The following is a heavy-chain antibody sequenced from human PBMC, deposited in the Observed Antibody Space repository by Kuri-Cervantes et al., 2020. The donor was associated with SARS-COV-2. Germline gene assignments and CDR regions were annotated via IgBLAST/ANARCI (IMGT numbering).Heavy chain of an antibody. CDR3: AKEPYSGSDYIED. CDR1: GFSFRYYG. Sequence: SLKISCAVSGFSFRYYGMVWVRQAPGKGLEWVAFISYDGNHKEYVDSVLGRFTISRDNAKNTLYLQMSSLRPEDTALYFCAKEPYSGSDYIEDWGQGAPVTVSS. V-gene: IGHV3-30*18. CDR2: ISYDGNHK. J-gene: IGHJ4*02. D-gene: IGHD1-26*01.